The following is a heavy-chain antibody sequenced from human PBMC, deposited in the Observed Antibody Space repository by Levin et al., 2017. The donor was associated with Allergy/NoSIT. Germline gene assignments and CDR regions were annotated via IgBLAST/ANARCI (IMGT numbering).Heavy chain of an antibody. Sequence: GGSLRLSCAASGFTFSDYYISWIRQAPGKGLEWVSYISSSGNIKYYADSVKGRFTISRDNAKNSLYLQMNSLRAEDTAVYYCARKAPGAVFDYWGQGILVTVTS. D-gene: IGHD3-10*01. V-gene: IGHV3-11*01. CDR2: ISSSGNIK. J-gene: IGHJ4*02. CDR3: ARKAPGAVFDY. CDR1: GFTFSDYY.